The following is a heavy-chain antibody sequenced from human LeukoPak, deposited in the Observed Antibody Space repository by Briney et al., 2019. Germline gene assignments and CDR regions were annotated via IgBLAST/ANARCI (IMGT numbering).Heavy chain of an antibody. CDR2: ITNSGSTI. CDR1: GFTFSTYE. J-gene: IGHJ4*02. CDR3: ARDLSGGKYYALGFDY. V-gene: IGHV3-48*03. D-gene: IGHD2-15*01. Sequence: GGSLRLSCAASGFTFSTYEMNWVRQALGKGLEWVSYITNSGSTIYYADSVKGRFTITRDNAKKSLYLQMNSLRVEDTAVYYCARDLSGGKYYALGFDYWGQGTLVTVSS.